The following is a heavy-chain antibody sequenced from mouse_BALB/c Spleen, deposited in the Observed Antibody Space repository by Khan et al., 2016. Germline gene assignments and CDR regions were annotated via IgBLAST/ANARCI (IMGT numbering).Heavy chain of an antibody. J-gene: IGHJ3*01. CDR1: GYTFSSYW. CDR3: ERGAY. Sequence: QVQLQQSGAELMKPGASVKMSCKASGYTFSSYWLEWVKQRPGHGLEWIGEILPGSGTTNYNENFKVKATFTADTSSNTAYMQLSTLTSEDSAVYYCERGAYWGQGTLVTVSA. V-gene: IGHV1-9*01. CDR2: ILPGSGTT.